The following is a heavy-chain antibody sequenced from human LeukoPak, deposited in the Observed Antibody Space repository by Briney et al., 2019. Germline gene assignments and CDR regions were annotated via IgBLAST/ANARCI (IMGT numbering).Heavy chain of an antibody. CDR3: ARGYTRAYSSSWYSYYYGMDV. J-gene: IGHJ6*02. CDR2: INHSGST. D-gene: IGHD6-13*01. Sequence: SETLSLTCAVYGGSFSGYYWSWIRQPPGKGLEWIGEINHSGSTNYNPSLKSRVTILVDTSKNQFSLKLSSVTAADMAVYYCARGYTRAYSSSWYSYYYGMDVWGQGTTVTVSS. V-gene: IGHV4-34*01. CDR1: GGSFSGYY.